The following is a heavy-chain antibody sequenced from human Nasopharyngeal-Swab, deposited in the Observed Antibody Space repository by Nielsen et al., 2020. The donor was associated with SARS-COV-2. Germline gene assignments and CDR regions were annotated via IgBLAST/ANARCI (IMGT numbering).Heavy chain of an antibody. CDR1: GGSFSGYY. CDR3: ARFNIAARFIYYYYGMDV. J-gene: IGHJ6*02. CDR2: INHGGGT. D-gene: IGHD6-6*01. Sequence: SETLSLTCAVYGGSFSGYYWSWIRQPPGKGLEWIGEINHGGGTNYTPSLKSRVTISVDTSKNQFSLKLSSVTAADTAVYYCARFNIAARFIYYYYGMDVWGQGTTVTVPS. V-gene: IGHV4-34*01.